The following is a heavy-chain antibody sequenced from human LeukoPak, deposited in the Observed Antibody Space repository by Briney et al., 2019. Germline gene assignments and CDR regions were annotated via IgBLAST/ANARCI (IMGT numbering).Heavy chain of an antibody. J-gene: IGHJ4*02. CDR1: GGSISSGGYS. CDR2: IYHSGST. Sequence: SETLSLTCAVSGGSISSGGYSWSWIRQPPGKGLEWIGYIYHSGSTYYNPSLKSRVTISVDRSKNQFSLKLGSVTAADTAVYYCARALYDSSGYYNDYWGQGTLVTVSS. V-gene: IGHV4-30-2*01. D-gene: IGHD3-22*01. CDR3: ARALYDSSGYYNDY.